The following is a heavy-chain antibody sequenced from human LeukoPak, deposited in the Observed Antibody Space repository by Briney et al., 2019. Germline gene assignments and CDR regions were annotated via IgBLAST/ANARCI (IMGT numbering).Heavy chain of an antibody. CDR2: IYYSGST. J-gene: IGHJ4*02. V-gene: IGHV4-39*01. CDR1: GGSISSSSYY. Sequence: SETLSLTCTVSGGSISSSSYYWGWIRQPPGKGLEWIGSIYYSGSTYYNPSLKSRVTISVDTSKNQFSLKLSSVTAADTAVYYCARSIPTETYFDYWGQGTLVTVSP. CDR3: ARSIPTETYFDY. D-gene: IGHD2-2*02.